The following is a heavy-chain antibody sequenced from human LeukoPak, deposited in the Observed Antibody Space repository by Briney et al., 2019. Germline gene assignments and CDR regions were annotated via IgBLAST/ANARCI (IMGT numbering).Heavy chain of an antibody. CDR2: INHSGST. CDR1: GGSFSGYY. CDR3: GSKYYDFWSGYQRGYFDY. V-gene: IGHV4-34*01. D-gene: IGHD3-3*01. Sequence: SETLSLTCAVYGGSFSGYYWSWIRQPPGKGLEWIGEINHSGSTNYNPSLKSRVTISVDTSKNQFSLKLSSVTAADTAVYYCGSKYYDFWSGYQRGYFDYWGQGTLVTVSS. J-gene: IGHJ4*02.